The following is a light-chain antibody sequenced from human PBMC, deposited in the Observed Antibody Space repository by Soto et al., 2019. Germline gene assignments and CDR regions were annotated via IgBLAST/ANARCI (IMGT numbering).Light chain of an antibody. CDR2: DVS. CDR3: YSYTSSSTYV. V-gene: IGLV2-14*01. Sequence: QSVLTQPASVSGSPVHSITITCSGTGSDVGAYNYVSWYQQHPAKAPKLMIYDVSNRPSGVSDRFSGSKSGNTASLTISGLQAEDEADYYCYSYTSSSTYVFGSGTKVTV. J-gene: IGLJ1*01. CDR1: GSDVGAYNY.